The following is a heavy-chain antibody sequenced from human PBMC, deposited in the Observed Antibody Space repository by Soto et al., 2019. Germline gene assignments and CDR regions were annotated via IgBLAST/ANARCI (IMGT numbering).Heavy chain of an antibody. J-gene: IGHJ4*02. CDR1: GFTFSSYA. D-gene: IGHD5-12*01. Sequence: PGGSLRLSCAASGFTFSSYAMSWVRQAPGKGLEWVSAISGSGGSTYYADSVKGRFNISRDNSKNTLYLQMNSLRAEDTAVYYCEQAERFWLHFRWGQGNLVTVSS. V-gene: IGHV3-23*01. CDR3: EQAERFWLHFR. CDR2: ISGSGGST.